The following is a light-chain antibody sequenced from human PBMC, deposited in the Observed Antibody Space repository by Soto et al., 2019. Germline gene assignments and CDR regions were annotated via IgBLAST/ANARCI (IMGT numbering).Light chain of an antibody. CDR1: QGISRY. CDR2: AAS. Sequence: DIQLTQSPSFLSASLGDRVTITCRASQGISRYLSCYQQKPGRAPKLMSYAASTLQSGVPSRFSGSGSGTEFTLTISSLQPEDFATYYCQQLNSLLITFGQGTRLEIK. J-gene: IGKJ5*01. CDR3: QQLNSLLIT. V-gene: IGKV1-9*01.